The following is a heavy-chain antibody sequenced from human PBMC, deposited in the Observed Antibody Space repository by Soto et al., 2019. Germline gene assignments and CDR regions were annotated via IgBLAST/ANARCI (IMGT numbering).Heavy chain of an antibody. CDR2: IRSKANTYAT. V-gene: IGHV3-73*02. Sequence: EVQLVESGGDLVQPGGSLKLSCAASGLPFSGSPIHWVRQASGKGLGWVGRIRSKANTYATAYATSVKGRFTISRDDSKNTTYLQMNSLKTEDTAVYFCTRPGFGDFVDPYDYGIDVWGQGTTVTVSS. J-gene: IGHJ6*02. D-gene: IGHD2-2*01. CDR3: TRPGFGDFVDPYDYGIDV. CDR1: GLPFSGSP.